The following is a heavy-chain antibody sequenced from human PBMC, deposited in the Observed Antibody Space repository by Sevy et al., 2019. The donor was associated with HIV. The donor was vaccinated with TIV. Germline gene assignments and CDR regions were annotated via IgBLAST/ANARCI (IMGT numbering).Heavy chain of an antibody. CDR1: VGXFTSSDSY. D-gene: IGHD5-12*01. CDR3: ASKRGYNDGPFDY. CDR2: IHNTGGT. V-gene: IGHV4-30-4*01. J-gene: IGHJ4*02. Sequence: SETLSLTCTVSVGXFTSSDSYWSWIRQPPGEGLEWIGYIHNTGGTYYNPFLKSRVAMSVDTSEKQFSLKLSFLTAADTAVYYCASKRGYNDGPFDYWGQGTLVTVSS.